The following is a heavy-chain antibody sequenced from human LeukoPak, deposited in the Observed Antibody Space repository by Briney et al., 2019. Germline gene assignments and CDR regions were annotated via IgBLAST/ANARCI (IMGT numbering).Heavy chain of an antibody. CDR3: AREKMTTFTADAFDI. Sequence: GESLKISCKGSGYRFNSYWIAWVRQTPGKGLEWMGSIYPGDSQTRYSPSFQGQVTISVDKSINTASLQWSSLKASDTAMYYCAREKMTTFTADAFDIWGQGTMVPVSS. D-gene: IGHD5-24*01. J-gene: IGHJ3*02. CDR1: GYRFNSYW. CDR2: IYPGDSQT. V-gene: IGHV5-51*01.